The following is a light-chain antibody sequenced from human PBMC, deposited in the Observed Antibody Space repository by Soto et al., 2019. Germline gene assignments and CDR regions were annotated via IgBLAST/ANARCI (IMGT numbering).Light chain of an antibody. V-gene: IGKV3-15*01. CDR1: QSVSSN. J-gene: IGKJ2*01. CDR3: QPYNNWLQYT. CDR2: GAS. Sequence: EIVMTQSPATLSVSPGERATLSCRASQSVSSNLAWYQQKPGQAPRLLIYGASTRATGIPARFSGSGSGTEFTLTISSLQSEDFAVYYCQPYNNWLQYTFGQGTKVDIK.